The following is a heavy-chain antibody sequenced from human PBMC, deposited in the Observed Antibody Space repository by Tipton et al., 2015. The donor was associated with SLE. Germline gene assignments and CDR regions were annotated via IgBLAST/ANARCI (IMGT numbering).Heavy chain of an antibody. CDR2: IYHSGST. D-gene: IGHD1-26*01. Sequence: TLSLTCAVSGYSISSGYYWGWIRQPPGKGLEWIGSIYHSGSTYYNPSLKSRVTISVDTSKNQFSLKLSSVTAADTAVYYCARRTGELPPGAFDIWGQGTMVTVSS. CDR3: ARRTGELPPGAFDI. J-gene: IGHJ3*02. CDR1: GYSISSGYY. V-gene: IGHV4-38-2*01.